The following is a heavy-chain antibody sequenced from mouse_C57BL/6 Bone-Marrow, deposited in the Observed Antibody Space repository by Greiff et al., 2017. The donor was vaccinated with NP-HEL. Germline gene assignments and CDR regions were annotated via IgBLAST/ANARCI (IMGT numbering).Heavy chain of an antibody. CDR2: ISDGDSYT. CDR3: ARDHYYGSSHWYFDV. V-gene: IGHV5-4*01. CDR1: GFTFSSYA. J-gene: IGHJ1*03. D-gene: IGHD1-1*01. Sequence: EVMLVESGGGLVKPGGSLKLSCAASGFTFSSYAMSWVRQTPEKRLEWVATISDGDSYTYYPDNVKGRFTISRDNAKNNLYLQMSHLKSEDTAMYYCARDHYYGSSHWYFDVWGTGTTVTVSS.